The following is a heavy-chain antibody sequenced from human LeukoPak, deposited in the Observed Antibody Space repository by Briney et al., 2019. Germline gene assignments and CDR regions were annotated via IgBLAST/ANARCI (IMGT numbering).Heavy chain of an antibody. V-gene: IGHV3-23*01. D-gene: IGHD3-22*01. CDR1: GFTFSSYA. CDR2: ISGSGGST. Sequence: PGGSLRLSCAASGFTFSSYAMSWVRQAPGKGLEWVSAISGSGGSTYYADSVEGRFTISRDNSKNTLYLQMNSLRAEDTAVYYCAKEILPHTYYYDSSGYYPFDYWGQGTLVTVSS. J-gene: IGHJ4*02. CDR3: AKEILPHTYYYDSSGYYPFDY.